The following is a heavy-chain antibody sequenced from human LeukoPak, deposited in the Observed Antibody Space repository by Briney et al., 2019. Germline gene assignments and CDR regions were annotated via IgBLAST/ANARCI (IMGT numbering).Heavy chain of an antibody. J-gene: IGHJ4*02. Sequence: GGSLRLSCAASGFTFSSYGMNWVRRAPGKGLEWVAFIRYDGSNKYYADSVKGRFTISRDNSKNTLYLQMNSLRAEDTAVYYCAKEGPTIFGVVIAPFDYWGQGTLVTVSS. CDR3: AKEGPTIFGVVIAPFDY. D-gene: IGHD3-3*01. CDR1: GFTFSSYG. V-gene: IGHV3-30*02. CDR2: IRYDGSNK.